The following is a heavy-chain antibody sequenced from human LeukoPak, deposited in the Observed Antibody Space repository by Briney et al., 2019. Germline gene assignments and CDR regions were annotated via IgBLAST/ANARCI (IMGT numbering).Heavy chain of an antibody. CDR2: ISGSGGST. V-gene: IGHV3-23*01. D-gene: IGHD1-7*01. J-gene: IGHJ4*02. Sequence: SAISGSGGSTYYADSVKGRFTISRDNSKNTLYLQMNSLRAEDTAVYYCAKLYNWNSLHFDYWGQGTLVTVSS. CDR3: AKLYNWNSLHFDY.